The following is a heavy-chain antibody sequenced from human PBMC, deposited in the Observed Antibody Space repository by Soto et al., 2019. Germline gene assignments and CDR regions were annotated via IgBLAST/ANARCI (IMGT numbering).Heavy chain of an antibody. CDR3: ARDYYANSGYYYFDY. CDR1: GYTFTSYG. D-gene: IGHD3-22*01. V-gene: IGHV1-18*01. Sequence: GASVKVSCKASGYTFTSYGISWVRQAPGQGLEWMGWISAYNGNTNYALKLQGRVTMTTDSSTSTAYMELRSLRSDDTAVYYCARDYYANSGYYYFDYWGQGTLVTVSS. CDR2: ISAYNGNT. J-gene: IGHJ4*02.